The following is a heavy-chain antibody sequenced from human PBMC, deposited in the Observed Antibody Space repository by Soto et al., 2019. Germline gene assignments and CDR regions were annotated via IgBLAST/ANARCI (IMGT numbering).Heavy chain of an antibody. D-gene: IGHD3-10*01. CDR1: GFTFSGSW. CDR3: ARGIFGSGTANDY. V-gene: IGHV3-74*01. J-gene: IGHJ4*02. CDR2: INGDGSGT. Sequence: EVQLVESGGGLVQQGGSLRLSCAASGFTFSGSWMHWVRQAPGTGLVWVSRINGDGSGTSYADFGKGRFTISRDDAKNPLFLQMSGLRAEDTAVYYCARGIFGSGTANDYWGQGTLVTVSS.